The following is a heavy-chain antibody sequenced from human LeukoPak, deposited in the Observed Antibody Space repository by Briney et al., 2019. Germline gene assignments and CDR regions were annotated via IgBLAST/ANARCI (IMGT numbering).Heavy chain of an antibody. CDR3: ARNLHIYSSSSLVLNYYYMDV. J-gene: IGHJ6*03. D-gene: IGHD6-6*01. CDR1: GYSISSGYY. V-gene: IGHV4-38-2*02. CDR2: IYHSGST. Sequence: PSETLSLTCTVSGYSISSGYYWGWIRQPPGKGLEWIGSIYHSGSTYYNPSLKSRVTISVDTSKNRFSLKLSSVTAADTAVYYCARNLHIYSSSSLVLNYYYMDVWGKGTTVTVSS.